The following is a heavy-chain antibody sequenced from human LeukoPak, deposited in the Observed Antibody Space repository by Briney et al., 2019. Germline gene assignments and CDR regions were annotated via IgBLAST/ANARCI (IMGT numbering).Heavy chain of an antibody. CDR1: GFTFRTYA. CDR2: IGPTGRST. Sequence: GGSLRLSCAASGFTFRTYAMTWVRQAPGKGLEWVSAIGPTGRSTYYADSVRGRFPISRDNSKNTLYLQMNSLRAEDTAIYYCAKDPMVRGATYDYWGQGTLVTVSS. V-gene: IGHV3-23*01. CDR3: AKDPMVRGATYDY. J-gene: IGHJ4*02. D-gene: IGHD3-10*01.